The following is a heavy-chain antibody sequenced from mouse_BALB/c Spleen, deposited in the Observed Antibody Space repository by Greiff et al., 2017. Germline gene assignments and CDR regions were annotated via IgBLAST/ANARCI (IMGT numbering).Heavy chain of an antibody. Sequence: EVQVVESGGGLVQPGGSLRLSCATSGFTFTDYYMSWVRQPPGKALEWLGFIRNKANGYTTEYSASVKGRFTISRDNSQSILYLQMNTLRAEDSATYYCARDRYDDAMDYWGQGTSVTVSS. CDR3: ARDRYDDAMDY. CDR2: IRNKANGYTT. V-gene: IGHV7-3*02. J-gene: IGHJ4*01. D-gene: IGHD2-14*01. CDR1: GFTFTDYY.